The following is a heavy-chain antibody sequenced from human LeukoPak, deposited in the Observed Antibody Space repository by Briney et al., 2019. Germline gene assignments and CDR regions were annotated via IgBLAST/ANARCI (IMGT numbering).Heavy chain of an antibody. D-gene: IGHD4-23*01. CDR3: ARGATVVTLNGFDP. V-gene: IGHV4-34*01. J-gene: IGHJ5*02. CDR2: INHSGST. Sequence: SETLSLTCAVYGGSFSGYYWSWIRQPPGKGLEWIGEINHSGSTNYNPSLKSRVTISVDTSKNQFSLKLSSVTAADTAVYYCARGATVVTLNGFDPWGQGTLVTVSS. CDR1: GGSFSGYY.